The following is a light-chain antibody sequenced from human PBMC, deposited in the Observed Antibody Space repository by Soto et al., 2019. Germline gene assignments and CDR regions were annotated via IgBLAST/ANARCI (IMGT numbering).Light chain of an antibody. J-gene: IGLJ1*01. CDR1: SSDVGGYNY. Sequence: QSVLTQPASVSGSPGQSITTSCTGTSSDVGGYNYVSWYQQHPGKAPKLMIYAVSNRPSGVSNRFSGSKSGNTATLTISGLQAEDEADYYCCSYTVSGTYVFGTGTKVTVL. CDR2: AVS. V-gene: IGLV2-14*01. CDR3: CSYTVSGTYV.